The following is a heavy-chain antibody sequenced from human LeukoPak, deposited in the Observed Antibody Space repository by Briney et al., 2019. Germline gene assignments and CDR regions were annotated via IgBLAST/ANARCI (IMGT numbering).Heavy chain of an antibody. Sequence: SETLSLTCTVSGGSISSSSYYWGWLRQPPGKGLEWIGSIYYSGSTYYNPSLKSRVTISVDTSKNQFSLKLSFVTAADTAVYYCTKNDVGDYGTWGQGTLVIVSS. J-gene: IGHJ5*02. CDR1: GGSISSSSYY. CDR3: TKNDVGDYGT. CDR2: IYYSGST. D-gene: IGHD4-17*01. V-gene: IGHV4-39*01.